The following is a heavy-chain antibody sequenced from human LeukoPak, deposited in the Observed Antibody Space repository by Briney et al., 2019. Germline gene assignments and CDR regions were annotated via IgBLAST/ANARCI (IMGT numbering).Heavy chain of an antibody. V-gene: IGHV4-39*01. D-gene: IGHD2-2*01. CDR3: ARLGVPAAIAN. CDR1: GVSIISSGYF. J-gene: IGHJ4*02. Sequence: PSETLSLTCTVSGVSIISSGYFWVWLRQPPGLGLEWIVSCYYSGSTYYNPSLKSRITISVDTSKNQFSLKVFSVTAADTATYYCARLGVPAAIANWGQGTLLTVSS. CDR2: CYYSGST.